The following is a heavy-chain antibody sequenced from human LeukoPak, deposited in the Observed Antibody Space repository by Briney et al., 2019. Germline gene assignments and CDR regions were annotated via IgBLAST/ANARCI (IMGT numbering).Heavy chain of an antibody. V-gene: IGHV4-59*02. J-gene: IGHJ5*02. D-gene: IGHD2-15*01. CDR2: IYYTGVT. Sequence: PSETLSLTCTVSGDSVSSSYWSWVRQPPGKGLEWLAYIYYTGVTNYNPSLKSRVTISLDMSRNQVSLKLLSVTAADTAVYYCTKNAGRGRPSDLWAQGTLVTVSS. CDR3: TKNAGRGRPSDL. CDR1: GDSVSSSY.